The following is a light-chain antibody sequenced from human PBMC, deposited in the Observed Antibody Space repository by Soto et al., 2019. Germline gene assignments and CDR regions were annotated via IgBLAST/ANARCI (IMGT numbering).Light chain of an antibody. CDR2: DAS. Sequence: DIQMTQSPSSLSASVGDRVTIACRASQGISIYLAWYQQKPGKVPQLLIYDASTLQSGVPSRFSGSGSGTDFTLTISGLQPEDVANYYCQKYNGAPLTFGGGTKVEIK. V-gene: IGKV1-27*01. CDR3: QKYNGAPLT. CDR1: QGISIY. J-gene: IGKJ4*01.